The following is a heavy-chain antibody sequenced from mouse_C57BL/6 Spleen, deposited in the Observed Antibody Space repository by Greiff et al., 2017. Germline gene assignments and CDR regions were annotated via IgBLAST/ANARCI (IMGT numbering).Heavy chain of an antibody. CDR3: AREWGSNYCYYAMDY. Sequence: VQLQQSGAELVKPGASVKISCKASGYAFSSYWMNWVKQRPGKGLEWIGQIYPGDGDTNYNGKFKGKATLTADKSSSTAYMQLSSLTSEDSAVYFCAREWGSNYCYYAMDYWGQGTSVTVSS. V-gene: IGHV1-80*01. CDR1: GYAFSSYW. D-gene: IGHD2-5*01. CDR2: IYPGDGDT. J-gene: IGHJ4*01.